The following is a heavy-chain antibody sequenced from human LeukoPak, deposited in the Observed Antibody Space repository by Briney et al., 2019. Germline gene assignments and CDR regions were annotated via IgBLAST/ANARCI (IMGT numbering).Heavy chain of an antibody. CDR2: IYYSGST. CDR1: CGSISSYY. CDR3: ARVKKSGLQVGPGAYYYYGMDV. V-gene: IGHV4-59*01. Sequence: PSETLSLTCTVSCGSISSYYWSWIRQPPGKGLDWIGYIYYSGSTNYNPSLKSRVTISVDTSKNQFSLKLSSVTAADTAVYYCARVKKSGLQVGPGAYYYYGMDVWGQGTTVTVSS. D-gene: IGHD1-26*01. J-gene: IGHJ6*02.